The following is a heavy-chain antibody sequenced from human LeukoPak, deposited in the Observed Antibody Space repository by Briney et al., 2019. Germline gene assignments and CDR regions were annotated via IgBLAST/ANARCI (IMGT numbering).Heavy chain of an antibody. J-gene: IGHJ4*02. CDR2: TRDKANSYTT. CDR3: ARRYNSGHDY. CDR1: GFTFSYHS. Sequence: GGSLRLSCAASGFTFSYHSMDWVRQAPGKGLEWVGRTRDKANSYTTEYAASVKGRFAISRDDSKNSLYLQMNSLKTEDTAVYYCARRYNSGHDYWGQGTLVTVSS. V-gene: IGHV3-72*01. D-gene: IGHD6-19*01.